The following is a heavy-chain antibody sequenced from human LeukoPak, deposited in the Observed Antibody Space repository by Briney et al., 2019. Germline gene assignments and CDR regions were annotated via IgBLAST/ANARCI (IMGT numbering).Heavy chain of an antibody. J-gene: IGHJ5*02. D-gene: IGHD3-10*01. CDR3: ARVTWLGELGNWFDP. CDR2: IYHNGDT. Sequence: SGTLSLTCVVSGGSMITNDWWSWVRQPPGKGLEWIGEIYHNGDTKYNPSFESRVTMSVDKSKTQFSLKLTSVTAADAAMYYCARVTWLGELGNWFDPWGQGTLVSVSS. V-gene: IGHV4-4*02. CDR1: GGSMITNDW.